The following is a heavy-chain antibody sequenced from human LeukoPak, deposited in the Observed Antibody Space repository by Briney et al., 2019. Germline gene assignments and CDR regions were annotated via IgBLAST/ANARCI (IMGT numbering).Heavy chain of an antibody. D-gene: IGHD3-22*01. Sequence: ASVKVSCKASGYTFTGYYMHWVRQAPGQGLEWMGRINPNSGGTNYAQKFQGRVTMTRDTSISTAYMELSRLRSDDTAVYYCARVLYYYDSSGYDYWGQVTLVTVSS. CDR3: ARVLYYYDSSGYDY. CDR1: GYTFTGYY. CDR2: INPNSGGT. V-gene: IGHV1-2*06. J-gene: IGHJ4*02.